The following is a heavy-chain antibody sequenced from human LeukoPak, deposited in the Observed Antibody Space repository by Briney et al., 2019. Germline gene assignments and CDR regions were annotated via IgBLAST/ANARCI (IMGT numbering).Heavy chain of an antibody. CDR2: IYHSGST. CDR1: GYSISSGYY. V-gene: IGHV4-38-2*02. D-gene: IGHD3-10*01. Sequence: SETLSLTCTVSGYSISSGYYWGWIRQPPGKGLEWIGSIYHSGSTYYNPSLKSRVTISVDTSKNQFSLKLSSVTAADTAVYYCASYYYGSGSYYPIEDYWGQGTLVTVSS. CDR3: ASYYYGSGSYYPIEDY. J-gene: IGHJ4*02.